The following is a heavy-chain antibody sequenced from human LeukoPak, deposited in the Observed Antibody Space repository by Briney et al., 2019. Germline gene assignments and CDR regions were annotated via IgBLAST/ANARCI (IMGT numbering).Heavy chain of an antibody. D-gene: IGHD3-22*01. CDR2: IFHSGST. CDR3: ARDYYYDSSGYRAPPHGMDV. Sequence: PSETLSLTCAVSGDSISSSNWWSWVRQPPGKGLEWIGEIFHSGSTNYNPSLKSRVTISVDKSNNQFSLKLSSVTAADTAVYYCARDYYYDSSGYRAPPHGMDVWGQGTTVTVSS. V-gene: IGHV4-4*02. CDR1: GDSISSSNW. J-gene: IGHJ6*02.